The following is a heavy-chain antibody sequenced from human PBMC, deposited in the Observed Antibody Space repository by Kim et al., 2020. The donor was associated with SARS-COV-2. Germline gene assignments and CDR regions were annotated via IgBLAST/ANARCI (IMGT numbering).Heavy chain of an antibody. V-gene: IGHV3-23*01. CDR1: GFTFSSYA. D-gene: IGHD3-9*01. CDR2: ISGSGGST. CDR3: ANLSEYDILTGSDAFDI. Sequence: GGSLRLSCAASGFTFSSYAMSWVRQAPGKGLEWVSAISGSGGSTYYADSVKGRFTISRDNSKNTLYLQMNSLRAEDTAVYYCANLSEYDILTGSDAFDIWGQGTMVTVSS. J-gene: IGHJ3*02.